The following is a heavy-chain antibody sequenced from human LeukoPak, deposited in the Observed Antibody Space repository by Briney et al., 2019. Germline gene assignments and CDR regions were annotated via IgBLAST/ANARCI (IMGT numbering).Heavy chain of an antibody. J-gene: IGHJ6*03. D-gene: IGHD4-17*01. CDR2: ISGDGGST. Sequence: GGSLRLSCAASGFTFDDYAMHWVRQAPGKGLEWVSLISGDGGSTYYADSVKGRFTISRDNSKNSLYLQMNSLRTEDTALYYCAKDRYGDYYYYYYMDVWGKGTTVTVSS. CDR1: GFTFDDYA. V-gene: IGHV3-43*02. CDR3: AKDRYGDYYYYYYMDV.